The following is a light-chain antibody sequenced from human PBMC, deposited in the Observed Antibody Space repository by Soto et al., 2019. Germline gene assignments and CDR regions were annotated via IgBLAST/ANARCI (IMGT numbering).Light chain of an antibody. Sequence: DIQMTQSPSSLSASVGDRVTITCRASQSIGRYFNWYQQKPGQAPKVLIYAASTLQSGVPARFSGSGAGTDFTLTISSLQPEDFATYYCQQNHTTPFTFGPGTKVDIE. CDR3: QQNHTTPFT. CDR2: AAS. CDR1: QSIGRY. V-gene: IGKV1-39*01. J-gene: IGKJ3*01.